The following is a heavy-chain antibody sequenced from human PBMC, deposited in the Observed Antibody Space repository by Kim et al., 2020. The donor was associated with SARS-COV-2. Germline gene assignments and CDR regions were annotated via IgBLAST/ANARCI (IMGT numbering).Heavy chain of an antibody. V-gene: IGHV3-33*01. CDR3: AREGEYATDLFFPYYFDY. J-gene: IGHJ4*02. D-gene: IGHD2-15*01. CDR1: GFTFSSYG. Sequence: GGSLRLSCAASGFTFSSYGMHWVRQAPGKGLEWVAVIWYDGSNKYYADSVKGRFTISRDNSKNTLYLQMNSLRAEDTAVYYCAREGEYATDLFFPYYFDYWGQGTLVTVSS. CDR2: IWYDGSNK.